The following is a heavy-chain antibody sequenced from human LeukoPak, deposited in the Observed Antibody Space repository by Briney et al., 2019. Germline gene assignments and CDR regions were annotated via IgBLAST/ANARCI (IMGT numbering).Heavy chain of an antibody. CDR2: ISSSGSTI. J-gene: IGHJ4*02. D-gene: IGHD2-15*01. V-gene: IGHV3-48*03. Sequence: PGGSLRLSCAASGFTFSSYEMNWVRQAQGQGLEWVSYISSSGSTIYYADSVKGRFTISRDNAKNSLYLQMNSLRAEDTAVYYCARGIVVVVAATPTFFYWGQGTLVTVSS. CDR1: GFTFSSYE. CDR3: ARGIVVVVAATPTFFY.